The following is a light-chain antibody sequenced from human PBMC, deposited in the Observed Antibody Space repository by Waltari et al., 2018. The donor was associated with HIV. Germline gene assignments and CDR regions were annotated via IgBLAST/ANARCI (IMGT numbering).Light chain of an antibody. CDR2: AAS. CDR1: QGISSY. V-gene: IGKV1-9*01. J-gene: IGKJ3*01. Sequence: DIQFTQSPSFMSAAVGDRGTITCRASQGISSYLAWYHQKPEKAPKLPIYAASTLQSWVPSRFSGSVSGTEFTLTISRLQPEDFATYYCQQLNSYPPAFGPGTKVDIK. CDR3: QQLNSYPPA.